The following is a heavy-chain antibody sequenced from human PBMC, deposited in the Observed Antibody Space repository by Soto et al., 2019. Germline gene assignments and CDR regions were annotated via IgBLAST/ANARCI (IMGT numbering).Heavy chain of an antibody. D-gene: IGHD1-7*01. CDR2: INHSGST. Sequence: QVQLQQWGAGLLKPSETLSLTCAVYGGSFSGYYWSWIRQPPGKGLEWIGEINHSGSTNYNPSLKSRVTISVDTSKNQFSLKLSSVTAADTAVYYCARGKSTGTVVHYDYGMDVWGQGTTVTVSS. J-gene: IGHJ6*02. V-gene: IGHV4-34*01. CDR3: ARGKSTGTVVHYDYGMDV. CDR1: GGSFSGYY.